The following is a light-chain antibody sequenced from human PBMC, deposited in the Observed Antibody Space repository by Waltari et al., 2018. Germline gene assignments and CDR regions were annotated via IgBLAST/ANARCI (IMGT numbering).Light chain of an antibody. V-gene: IGKV1-39*01. Sequence: DIQMTQSPSSLSASVGDRVTITCRASQRISSYLNWYQQKPGKAPKILIYAAYSLQSGVPSRFSGSGSGTDFTLTISSLQPEDFATYYCQQSYSTPRTFGQGTKVEIK. CDR1: QRISSY. CDR2: AAY. CDR3: QQSYSTPRT. J-gene: IGKJ1*01.